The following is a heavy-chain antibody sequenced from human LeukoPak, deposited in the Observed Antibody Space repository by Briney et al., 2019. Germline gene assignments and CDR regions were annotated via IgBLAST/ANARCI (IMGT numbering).Heavy chain of an antibody. V-gene: IGHV4-4*07. Sequence: SETLSLTCTVSGGSISSYYWSWIRQPAGKGLESIGHISTSGSTNYNPSLKSRVTMSVDTSKNQFSLKLSSVTAADTAVYYCASTFGGVIVVNYWGQGTLVTVSS. CDR3: ASTFGGVIVVNY. CDR1: GGSISSYY. CDR2: ISTSGST. D-gene: IGHD3-16*02. J-gene: IGHJ4*02.